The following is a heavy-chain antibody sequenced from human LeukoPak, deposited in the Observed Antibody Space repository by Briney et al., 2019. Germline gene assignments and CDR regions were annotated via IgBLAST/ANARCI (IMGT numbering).Heavy chain of an antibody. Sequence: SETLSLTRTVSGGSISSYYWSWIRQPPGKGLEWIGYIYYSGSTNYNPSLKSRVTISVDTSKNQFSLKLSSVTAADTAVYYCARRVGYCSGGSCWFDPWGQGTLVTVSS. CDR2: IYYSGST. J-gene: IGHJ5*02. CDR3: ARRVGYCSGGSCWFDP. CDR1: GGSISSYY. V-gene: IGHV4-59*08. D-gene: IGHD2-15*01.